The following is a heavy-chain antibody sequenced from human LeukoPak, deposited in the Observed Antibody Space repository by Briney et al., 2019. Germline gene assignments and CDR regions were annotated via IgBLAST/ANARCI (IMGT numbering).Heavy chain of an antibody. J-gene: IGHJ3*01. Sequence: GGSLRLSCAASGFTFSSYSMNWVRQAPGRGLEWVSVINWNGGVTSYADSVKGRFTISRDNARNSLYLQMNSLRADEDTALYHCARRYYDSSGYTKDAFDVWGQGTTVTVSS. CDR2: INWNGGVT. CDR3: ARRYYDSSGYTKDAFDV. V-gene: IGHV3-20*01. D-gene: IGHD3-22*01. CDR1: GFTFSSYS.